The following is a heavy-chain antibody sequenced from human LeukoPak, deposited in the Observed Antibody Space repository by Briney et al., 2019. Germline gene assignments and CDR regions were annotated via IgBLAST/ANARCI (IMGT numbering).Heavy chain of an antibody. V-gene: IGHV4-61*08. CDR2: IYYSGST. J-gene: IGHJ4*02. D-gene: IGHD1-26*01. CDR3: ASYWSGSYYD. CDR1: DDSISSGGYY. Sequence: SQTLSLTCTVSDDSISSGGYYWSWIRQPPGKGLEWIGYIYYSGSTNYNPSLKSRVTISVDTSKNQISLKLNSVTAADTAVYYCASYWSGSYYDWGQGTLVTVSS.